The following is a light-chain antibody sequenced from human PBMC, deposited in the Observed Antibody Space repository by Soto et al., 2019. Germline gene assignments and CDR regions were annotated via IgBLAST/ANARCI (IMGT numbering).Light chain of an antibody. Sequence: EIVLTQSHGPLSLSPGERATLSCRASQSVSSSYLAWYQQKPGQAPGLLIYGASSRATGIPDRFSGSGSGTDFTLTISRLEPEDFAVYYCQHYGSSTWTFGQGTKVEIK. J-gene: IGKJ1*01. CDR1: QSVSSSY. CDR3: QHYGSSTWT. V-gene: IGKV3-20*01. CDR2: GAS.